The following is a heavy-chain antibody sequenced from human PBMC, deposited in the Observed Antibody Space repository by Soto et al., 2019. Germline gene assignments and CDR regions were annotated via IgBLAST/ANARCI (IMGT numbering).Heavy chain of an antibody. D-gene: IGHD2-2*01. CDR1: GYTLTELS. Sequence: ASVKVSCKVSGYTLTELSMHWVRQAPGKGLEWMGGFDPEDGETIYAQKIQGRVTMNEDTSTDTAYMELSSLRSEDTDVYYSATELPNCSSTSCYASPPSYWGQGTLVTVSS. CDR3: ATELPNCSSTSCYASPPSY. V-gene: IGHV1-24*01. CDR2: FDPEDGET. J-gene: IGHJ4*02.